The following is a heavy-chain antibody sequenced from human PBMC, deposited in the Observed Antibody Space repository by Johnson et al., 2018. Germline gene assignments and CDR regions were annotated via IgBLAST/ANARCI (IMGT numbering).Heavy chain of an antibody. Sequence: VQLVQSGGGLVKPGGSLRLSCTASGFTLSSYNMNWVRQPPGKGLEWVSSITSSGGDIYYADSVKGRFTISRDNAKNSLYLQTNNLKDEDTAVYYCAREFIDYYYMDGWGKGTTVTVSS. J-gene: IGHJ6*03. D-gene: IGHD1-26*01. CDR2: ITSSGGDI. CDR1: GFTLSSYN. V-gene: IGHV3-21*01. CDR3: AREFIDYYYMDG.